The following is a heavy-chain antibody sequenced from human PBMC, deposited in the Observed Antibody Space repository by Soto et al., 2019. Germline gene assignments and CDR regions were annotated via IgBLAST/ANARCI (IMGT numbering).Heavy chain of an antibody. V-gene: IGHV3-21*01. CDR1: GFTFTRYS. CDR3: ARESENLTSNFDY. CDR2: ISSTTNYI. J-gene: IGHJ4*02. Sequence: GGSLRLSCAASGFTFTRYSMNWVRQAPGKGLEWVSSISSTTNYIYYADSMKGRFTVSRDNAKNSVYLDMNSLSAEDTAVYYCARESENLTSNFDYWGQGTLVTVSS.